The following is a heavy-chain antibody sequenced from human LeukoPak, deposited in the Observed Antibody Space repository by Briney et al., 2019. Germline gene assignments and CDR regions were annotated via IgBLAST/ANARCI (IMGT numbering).Heavy chain of an antibody. CDR1: GGSISSSSYY. Sequence: PSETLSLTCTVSGGSISSSSYYWGWIRQPPGKGLEWIGSIYYSGSTYYNPSLKSRVTISVDRSKNQFSLKLSSVTAADTAVYYCARGYLGVLSYWGQGTLVTVSS. J-gene: IGHJ4*02. V-gene: IGHV4-39*07. CDR2: IYYSGST. D-gene: IGHD3-16*01. CDR3: ARGYLGVLSY.